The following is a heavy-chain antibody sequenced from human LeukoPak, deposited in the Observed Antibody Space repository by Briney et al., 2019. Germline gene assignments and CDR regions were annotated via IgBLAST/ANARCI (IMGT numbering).Heavy chain of an antibody. Sequence: GGSLRLSCAASGFAFSNYNMNWVRQAPGKGLEWVSYISSSSPIYYADSVQGRFTISRDNAKNSLYLQMSSLRAEDTAVYYCARSAVAGVWAWGQGTLVTVSS. D-gene: IGHD6-19*01. V-gene: IGHV3-69-1*01. CDR2: ISSSSPI. CDR3: ARSAVAGVWA. J-gene: IGHJ5*02. CDR1: GFAFSNYN.